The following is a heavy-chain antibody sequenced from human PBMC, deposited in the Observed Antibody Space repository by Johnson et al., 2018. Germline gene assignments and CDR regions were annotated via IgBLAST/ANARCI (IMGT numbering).Heavy chain of an antibody. V-gene: IGHV1-8*01. CDR1: GYTFTSYD. J-gene: IGHJ6*03. Sequence: QVQLQESGAEVKKPGASVKVFCKASGYTFTSYDIHWVRQATGQGLEWMGWMNPNSGTTEYTQKFQGRVTMTRNTSIGIAYMGLSSLGSDDTAVYFCARGYSGNGYFNYMDGWGKGTTVTVSS. D-gene: IGHD5-12*01. CDR2: MNPNSGTT. CDR3: ARGYSGNGYFNYMDG.